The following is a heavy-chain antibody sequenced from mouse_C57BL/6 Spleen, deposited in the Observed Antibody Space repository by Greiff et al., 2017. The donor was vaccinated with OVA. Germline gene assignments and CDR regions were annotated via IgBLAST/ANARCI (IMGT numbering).Heavy chain of an antibody. V-gene: IGHV1-52*01. J-gene: IGHJ1*03. Sequence: QVQLQQPGAELVRPGSSVKLSCKASGYTFTSYWMHWVKQRPIQGLEWIGNIDPSDSETHYNQKFKDKATLTVDKSSSTAYMQLSSLTSEDYAVYYCARYGYDYDGYCDVWGTGTTVTVSS. CDR1: GYTFTSYW. CDR3: ARYGYDYDGYCDV. CDR2: IDPSDSET. D-gene: IGHD2-4*01.